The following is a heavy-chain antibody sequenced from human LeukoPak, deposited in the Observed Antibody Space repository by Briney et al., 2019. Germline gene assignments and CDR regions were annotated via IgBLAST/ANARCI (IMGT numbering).Heavy chain of an antibody. CDR1: GYTFTSYY. Sequence: ASVKASCKPSGYTFTSYYMYSVRQSPGQRLECMGIINPSGCSTSYAQKFQRRVTMTRDTSTSTVYMELSSLRSEDTGVYYCERDSGMVRGTVDYWGQGTLVSVSS. J-gene: IGHJ4*02. CDR3: ERDSGMVRGTVDY. V-gene: IGHV1-46*01. CDR2: INPSGCST. D-gene: IGHD3-10*01.